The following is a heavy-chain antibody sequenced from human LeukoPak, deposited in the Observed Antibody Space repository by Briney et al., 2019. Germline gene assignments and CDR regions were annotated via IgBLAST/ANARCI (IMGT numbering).Heavy chain of an antibody. Sequence: SETLSLTCTVSGGSISSYYWSWIRQPPGKGLEWIGYIYTNGSTNYNPSLKSRVTISVDTSKNQFSLKLSSVTAADTAVYYCARLSTYSSGWYTIGYYYYYMDVWGKGTTVTVSS. CDR1: GGSISSYY. CDR3: ARLSTYSSGWYTIGYYYYYMDV. V-gene: IGHV4-4*09. CDR2: IYTNGST. D-gene: IGHD6-19*01. J-gene: IGHJ6*03.